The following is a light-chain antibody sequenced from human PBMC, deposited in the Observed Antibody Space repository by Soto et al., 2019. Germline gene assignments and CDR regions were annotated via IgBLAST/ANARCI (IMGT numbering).Light chain of an antibody. CDR1: KLGDKY. V-gene: IGLV3-1*01. CDR3: QAWDSSTVV. Sequence: SYELTQPPSVSVSPGQTASITCSGDKLGDKYACWYQQKPGQSPVLVIYQDSKRPSGIPERFSGSTSGNTATLTISGTQAMDEADYYCQAWDSSTVVFGTGTKVTVL. J-gene: IGLJ1*01. CDR2: QDS.